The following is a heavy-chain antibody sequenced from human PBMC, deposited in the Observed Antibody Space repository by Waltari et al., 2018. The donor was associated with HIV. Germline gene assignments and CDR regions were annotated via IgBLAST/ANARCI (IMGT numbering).Heavy chain of an antibody. J-gene: IGHJ5*02. V-gene: IGHV4-31*03. D-gene: IGHD3-3*01. CDR1: GDSISSGGYY. Sequence: QVQLQESGPGLIKPSQTLSLTCTVSGDSISSGGYYWSWIRQHPVKGLEWIGHIYYTGSTDYNPSLERRLNISVATSDNQFSLSLSSVTAADTAVYYCVRDRRLRFLRGFDRWGQGTLVTVSS. CDR3: VRDRRLRFLRGFDR. CDR2: IYYTGST.